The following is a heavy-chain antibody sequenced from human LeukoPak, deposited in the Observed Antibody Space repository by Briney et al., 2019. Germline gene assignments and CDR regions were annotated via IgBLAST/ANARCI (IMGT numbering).Heavy chain of an antibody. CDR2: INHSGST. V-gene: IGHV4-34*01. Sequence: SETLSLTCVVYGVSFSGYYWSWIRQPPGKGLEWIGEINHSGSTNYNPSLKSRVTISVDTSKNQFSLKLRSVTAADTAVYYCARTRWLQSLFDYWGQGTLVSVSS. J-gene: IGHJ4*02. D-gene: IGHD5-24*01. CDR3: ARTRWLQSLFDY. CDR1: GVSFSGYY.